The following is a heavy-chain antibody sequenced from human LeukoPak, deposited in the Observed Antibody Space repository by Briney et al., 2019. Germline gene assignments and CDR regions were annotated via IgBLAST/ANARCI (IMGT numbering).Heavy chain of an antibody. Sequence: GSLRLSCAASGFTFSSYAMHWVRQAPGKGLEYVSAISSNGGSTYYANSVKGRFTISRDNSKNTLYLQMGSLRAEDMAVYCCARGNWNAEYYFDYWGQGTLVTVSS. D-gene: IGHD1-1*01. CDR2: ISSNGGST. CDR3: ARGNWNAEYYFDY. J-gene: IGHJ4*02. V-gene: IGHV3-64*01. CDR1: GFTFSSYA.